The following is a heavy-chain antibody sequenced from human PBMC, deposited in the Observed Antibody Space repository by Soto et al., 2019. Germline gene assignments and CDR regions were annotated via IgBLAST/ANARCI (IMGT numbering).Heavy chain of an antibody. CDR3: AKEAPDIVLIN. Sequence: ESGGGLVQPGRSLRLSCAASGFTFDDYAMHWVRQAPGKGLEWVSGISWNSGSIGYADSVKGRFTISRDNAKNSLYLQMNSLRAEDTALYYCAKEAPDIVLINWGQGTLVTVSS. D-gene: IGHD2-8*01. CDR1: GFTFDDYA. V-gene: IGHV3-9*01. J-gene: IGHJ4*02. CDR2: ISWNSGSI.